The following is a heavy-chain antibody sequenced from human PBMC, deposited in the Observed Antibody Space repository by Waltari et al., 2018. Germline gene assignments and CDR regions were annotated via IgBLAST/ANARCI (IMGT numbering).Heavy chain of an antibody. V-gene: IGHV4-39*01. CDR3: ARPTDSSGLDY. D-gene: IGHD3-22*01. CDR1: GGSISSSSYY. J-gene: IGHJ4*02. CDR2: IYYSGRT. Sequence: QLQLQESGPGLVKPSETLSLTCTVSGGSISSSSYYWGWIRQPPGKGLEWIGSIYYSGRTYNNPSLKGRVTISVDTSKNQFSLKLSSVTAADTAVYYCARPTDSSGLDYWGQGTLVTVSS.